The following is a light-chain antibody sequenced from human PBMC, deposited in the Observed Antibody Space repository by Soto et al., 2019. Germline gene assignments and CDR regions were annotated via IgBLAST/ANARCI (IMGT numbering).Light chain of an antibody. CDR3: QQANHIPPYT. CDR2: AAS. V-gene: IGKV1-5*01. CDR1: QSISSW. J-gene: IGKJ2*01. Sequence: DIQMTQSPSTLSASVGDRVSITCRASQSISSWLAWYQQKPGKAPKLLIYAASRLQSGVPSRFSGSGSGTDFSLTISSLQPEDFATYYCQQANHIPPYTFGQGTKVDIK.